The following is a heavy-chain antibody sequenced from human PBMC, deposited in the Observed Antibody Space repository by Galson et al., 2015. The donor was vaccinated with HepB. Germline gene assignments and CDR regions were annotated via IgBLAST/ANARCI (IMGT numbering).Heavy chain of an antibody. D-gene: IGHD5-12*01. J-gene: IGHJ5*02. CDR2: ISSSGGYT. CDR3: ARDLRGPPS. CDR1: GFTFSDYY. V-gene: IGHV3-11*05. Sequence: SLRLSCAASGFTFSDYYMSWIRQAPGRGLEWVSYISSSGGYTNYADSVKGRFTISRDNAKNSLYLQMNSLRAEDTAVYYCARDLRGPPSWGQGTLVTVSS.